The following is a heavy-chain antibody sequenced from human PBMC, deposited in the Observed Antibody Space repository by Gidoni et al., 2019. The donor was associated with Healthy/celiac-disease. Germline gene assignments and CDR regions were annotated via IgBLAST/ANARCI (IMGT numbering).Heavy chain of an antibody. D-gene: IGHD3-22*01. V-gene: IGHV4-34*01. Sequence: QVQLQQWGAGLLKPSETLSLTCAVYGGSFSGYYWSWIRQPPGKGLEWIGEINHSGSHNYNPSLKSRVTISVDTSKNQFSLKLSSVTAADTAVYYCARRVLERIGKWYYDSSGYLDDWGQGTLVTVSS. J-gene: IGHJ4*02. CDR2: INHSGSH. CDR3: ARRVLERIGKWYYDSSGYLDD. CDR1: GGSFSGYY.